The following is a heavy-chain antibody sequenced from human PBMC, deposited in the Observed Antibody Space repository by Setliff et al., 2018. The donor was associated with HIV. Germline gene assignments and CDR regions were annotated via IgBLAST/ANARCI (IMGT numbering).Heavy chain of an antibody. D-gene: IGHD3-22*01. Sequence: SVKVSCKASGGNFNSYTISWVRQAPGQGLEWMGDIIPLLGITNYAQKFQGRVTITADKSTSTSYMHLSSLRAEDTAVYFCARGGDYDSSGYYVTWGQGSLVTVSS. J-gene: IGHJ4*02. CDR3: ARGGDYDSSGYYVT. CDR1: GGNFNSYT. CDR2: IIPLLGIT. V-gene: IGHV1-69*10.